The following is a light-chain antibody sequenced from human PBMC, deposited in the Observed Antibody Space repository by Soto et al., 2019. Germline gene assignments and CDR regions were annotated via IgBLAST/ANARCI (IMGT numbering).Light chain of an antibody. Sequence: SSELTQPPSVSVSPGQTASIACSGVRLGNKYVSWYQQKSGQSPVLVIYEDTKRPSGIPERFSGSNSGNTATLTISGAQAMDESDYYCQAWDSSTGVFGGGTKLTVL. J-gene: IGLJ2*01. CDR1: RLGNKY. CDR3: QAWDSSTGV. CDR2: EDT. V-gene: IGLV3-1*01.